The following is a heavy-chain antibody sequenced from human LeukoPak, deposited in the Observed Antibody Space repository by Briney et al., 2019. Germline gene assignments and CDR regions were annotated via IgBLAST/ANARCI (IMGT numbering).Heavy chain of an antibody. D-gene: IGHD6-6*01. CDR1: VFTFSIYA. Sequence: GGSLRLSCAASVFTFSIYAMSWVRQAPGKGLERVSAISGSVGSTYYADSVKGRFTISRYNPKNTLYLQMNSLRAEDTAVYYCAKGPRIAARRRSVNYLDYWGQGTLVTVSS. CDR3: AKGPRIAARRRSVNYLDY. J-gene: IGHJ4*02. CDR2: ISGSVGST. V-gene: IGHV3-23*01.